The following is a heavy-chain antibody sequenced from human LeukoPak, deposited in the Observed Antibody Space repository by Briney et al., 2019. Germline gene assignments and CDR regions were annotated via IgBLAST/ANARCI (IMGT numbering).Heavy chain of an antibody. CDR1: GGSISSGGYY. Sequence: SETLSLTCTVSGGSISSGGYYWSWIRQHPGKGLEWIGYIYYSGSTHYNPSLKSRVTISVDTSKNQFSLKLSSVTAADTAVYYCARVVRFGAAAGQLNWFDPWGQGTLVTVSS. J-gene: IGHJ5*02. CDR3: ARVVRFGAAAGQLNWFDP. V-gene: IGHV4-31*03. D-gene: IGHD6-13*01. CDR2: IYYSGST.